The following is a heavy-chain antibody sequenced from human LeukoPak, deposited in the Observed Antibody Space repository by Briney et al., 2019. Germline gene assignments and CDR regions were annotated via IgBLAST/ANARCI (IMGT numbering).Heavy chain of an antibody. J-gene: IGHJ3*02. CDR1: GNTFTNYY. CDR2: INPSGGST. CDR3: ARAGSITMIHWAFDI. V-gene: IGHV1-46*01. D-gene: IGHD3-22*01. Sequence: GASVKVSCKASGNTFTNYYVHWVRQAPGQGLEWMGIINPSGGSTTYAQKFQGRVTMTRDTSASTVYMELSGLRSADTAIYYCARAGSITMIHWAFDIWGQGTVVTVSS.